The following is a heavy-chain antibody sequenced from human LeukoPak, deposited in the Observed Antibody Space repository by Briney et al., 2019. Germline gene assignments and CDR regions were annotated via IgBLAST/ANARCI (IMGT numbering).Heavy chain of an antibody. CDR2: ISYDGSNK. D-gene: IGHD3-22*01. CDR1: GFTFSSYG. J-gene: IGHJ5*02. Sequence: GGSLRLSCAASGFTFSSYGMHWVRQAPGKGLEWVAVISYDGSNKYYADSVKGRFTISRDNSKNTLYLQMNSLRAEDTAVYYCAKDARSGYFNWFDPWGQRTLVTVSS. V-gene: IGHV3-30*18. CDR3: AKDARSGYFNWFDP.